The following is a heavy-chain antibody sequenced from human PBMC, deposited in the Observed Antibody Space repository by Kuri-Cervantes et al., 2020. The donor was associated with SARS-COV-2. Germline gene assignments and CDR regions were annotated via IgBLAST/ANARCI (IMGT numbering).Heavy chain of an antibody. V-gene: IGHV4-61*02. Sequence: LRLSCNVSGGSISSSSYYWGWVRQPAGKGLEWIGRIYTSGSTNYNPSLKSRVTMSVDTSKNQFSLKLSSVTAADTAVYYCARVEHRGYDFWSGYYNYYYYGMDVWGQGTTVTVSS. CDR1: GGSISSSSYY. CDR2: IYTSGST. J-gene: IGHJ6*02. D-gene: IGHD3-3*01. CDR3: ARVEHRGYDFWSGYYNYYYYGMDV.